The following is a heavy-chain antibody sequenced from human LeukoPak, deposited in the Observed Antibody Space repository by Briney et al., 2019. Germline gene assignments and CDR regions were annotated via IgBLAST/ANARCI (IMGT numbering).Heavy chain of an antibody. CDR1: GGSISSDGYY. CDR2: IYHSGST. CDR3: ARDLAAAGIWFDP. Sequence: SQTLPLTCTVSGGSISSDGYYWSWIRQPPGKGLEWIGYIYHSGSTYYNPSLKSRVTISVDRSKNQFSLKLSSVTAADTAVYYYARDLAAAGIWFDPWGQGTLVTVSS. V-gene: IGHV4-30-2*01. D-gene: IGHD6-13*01. J-gene: IGHJ5*02.